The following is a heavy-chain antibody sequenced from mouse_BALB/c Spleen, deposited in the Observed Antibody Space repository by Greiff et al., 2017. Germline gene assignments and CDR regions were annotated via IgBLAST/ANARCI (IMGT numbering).Heavy chain of an antibody. D-gene: IGHD2-3*01. CDR3: AKDGENSYYFDY. CDR2: IWRGGST. Sequence: QVQLMESGPRLVQPSQSLSLTCTVSGFSLTSYGVNWVRQSPGKGLEWLGVIWRGGSTDYNAAFMSRLSITKDNSKSQVFFKMNSLQAEDTAIYYCAKDGENSYYFDYWGQGTTLTVSS. J-gene: IGHJ2*01. V-gene: IGHV2-5*01. CDR1: GFSLTSYG.